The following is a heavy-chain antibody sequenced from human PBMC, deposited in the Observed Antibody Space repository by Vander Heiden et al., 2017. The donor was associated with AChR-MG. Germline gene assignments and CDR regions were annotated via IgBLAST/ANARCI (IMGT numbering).Heavy chain of an antibody. CDR3: ARDIYSGYAFFDY. CDR1: GFTFSSYS. Sequence: VQLVESGGGLVKPGGSLRLSCSASGFTFSSYSMNWVGQDPGKGLEWVSSISSSSSYIYYADSVKGRFTISRDNAKNSLYLQMNSLRAEDTAVYYCARDIYSGYAFFDYWGQGTLVTVSS. D-gene: IGHD5-12*01. CDR2: ISSSSSYI. V-gene: IGHV3-21*01. J-gene: IGHJ4*02.